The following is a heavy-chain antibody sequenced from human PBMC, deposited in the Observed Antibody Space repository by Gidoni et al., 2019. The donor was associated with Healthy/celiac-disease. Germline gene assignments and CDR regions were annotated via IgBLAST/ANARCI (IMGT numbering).Heavy chain of an antibody. Sequence: QVQLVQSGAEVKQPGSSVKVSCKASGGTFSSYAISWLRQAPGQGLEWMGGIIPIVGTANDAQKFQGRVTITADESTSTAYMELSSLRSEDTAVYYCARERDEYSSSSGDYYYYYGMDVWGQGTTVTVSS. D-gene: IGHD6-6*01. CDR3: ARERDEYSSSSGDYYYYYGMDV. CDR2: IIPIVGTA. J-gene: IGHJ6*02. CDR1: GGTFSSYA. V-gene: IGHV1-69*12.